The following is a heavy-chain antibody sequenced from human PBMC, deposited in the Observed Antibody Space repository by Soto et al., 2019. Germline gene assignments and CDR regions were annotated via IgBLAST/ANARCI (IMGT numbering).Heavy chain of an antibody. CDR1: GFTFDDCA. CDR3: VKGRYCVNGACSNYFDY. V-gene: IGHV3-9*01. Sequence: GGSLRLSCAASGFTFDDCAMHWVRQAPGKGLEWVSGISWNSYTTNYADSVKGRFTISRDNAKNSVYLQMNSLRVEDTAFYYCVKGRYCVNGACSNYFDYWGQGTLVTVSS. CDR2: ISWNSYTT. J-gene: IGHJ4*02. D-gene: IGHD2-8*01.